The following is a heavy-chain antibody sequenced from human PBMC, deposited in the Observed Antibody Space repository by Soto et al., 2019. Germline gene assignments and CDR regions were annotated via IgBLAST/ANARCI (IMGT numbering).Heavy chain of an antibody. V-gene: IGHV4-30-4*01. D-gene: IGHD6-6*01. CDR3: AGETGSSSSWGRIRWFDP. CDR1: GGSISSGDYY. J-gene: IGHJ5*02. Sequence: SETLSLTCTVSGGSISSGDYYWSWIRQPPGKGLEWIGYIYYSGSTYYNPSLKSRVTISVDTSKNQFSLKLSSVTAADTAVYYCAGETGSSSSWGRIRWFDPWGQGTLVTVSS. CDR2: IYYSGST.